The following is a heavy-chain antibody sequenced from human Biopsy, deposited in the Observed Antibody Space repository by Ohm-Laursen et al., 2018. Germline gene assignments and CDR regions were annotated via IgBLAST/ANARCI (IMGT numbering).Heavy chain of an antibody. CDR3: ARDPLNGHKHFDY. CDR2: INCKTGAT. D-gene: IGHD2-8*01. Sequence: VPSVYASCQASSYTFTDYNIHSMRQAPGHGLEWLGYINCKTGATNYAQKFHGTVTMTRDTSISTAYLALGSLRSADTAIYYCARDPLNGHKHFDYWGQGSLVTVSS. CDR1: SYTFTDYN. V-gene: IGHV1-2*02. J-gene: IGHJ4*02.